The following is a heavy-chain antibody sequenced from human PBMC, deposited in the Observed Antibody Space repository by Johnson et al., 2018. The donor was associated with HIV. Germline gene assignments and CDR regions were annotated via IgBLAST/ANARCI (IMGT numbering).Heavy chain of an antibody. Sequence: VQPVESGGGLVEPGRSLRLSCAFDDYVMHWVRQAPGMGPECVSGFTWASADIDYGDSVMGRFILSRDNARKNSRNLQMNSLTSEDTALYYCAREGMGGDIVVVPAARGAFDIWGQGTMVTVSS. V-gene: IGHV3-9*01. CDR2: FTWASADI. CDR1: FDDYV. D-gene: IGHD2-2*01. CDR3: AREGMGGDIVVVPAARGAFDI. J-gene: IGHJ3*02.